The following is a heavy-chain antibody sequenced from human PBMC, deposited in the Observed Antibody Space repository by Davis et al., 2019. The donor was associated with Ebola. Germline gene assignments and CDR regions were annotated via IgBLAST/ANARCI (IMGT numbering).Heavy chain of an antibody. CDR3: ARGQWLLGGYFDY. CDR1: GGSISSGGYY. Sequence: MPSETLSLTCTVSGGSISSGGYYWSWIRQHPGKGLEWIGYIYYSGSTYYNPSLKSRVTISVDRSKNQFSLKLSSVTAADTAVYYCARGQWLLGGYFDYWGQGTLVTVSS. J-gene: IGHJ4*02. D-gene: IGHD3-22*01. V-gene: IGHV4-31*03. CDR2: IYYSGST.